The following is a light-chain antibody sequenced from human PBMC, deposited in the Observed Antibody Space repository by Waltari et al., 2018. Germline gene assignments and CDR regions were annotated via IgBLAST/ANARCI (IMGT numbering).Light chain of an antibody. Sequence: SFELTQTSSLSVSPGQTFRISCSGDVLANKYARWFQQKPGQAPVLIIFSDTERPSGIPERFSGSSSGTTATLIIRGAQVEDEGDYYCYAAADNNLGVFGGGTKVTVL. J-gene: IGLJ2*01. CDR2: SDT. CDR3: YAAADNNLGV. V-gene: IGLV3-27*01. CDR1: VLANKY.